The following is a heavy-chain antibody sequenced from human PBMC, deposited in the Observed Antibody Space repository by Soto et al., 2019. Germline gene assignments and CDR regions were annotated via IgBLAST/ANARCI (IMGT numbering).Heavy chain of an antibody. V-gene: IGHV1-69*12. J-gene: IGHJ6*02. CDR1: GGTFSTYT. Sequence: QVQLVQSGAAVKKPGSSVKVSCKASGGTFSTYTVSWVRQAPGQGLEWMGGIIPIFRTANYAQKFQGRVTVTADESTSXXYMELSSLRSEDTAVYYCARRYCISTSCHYYGMDVWGQGTTVTVSS. D-gene: IGHD2-2*01. CDR2: IIPIFRTA. CDR3: ARRYCISTSCHYYGMDV.